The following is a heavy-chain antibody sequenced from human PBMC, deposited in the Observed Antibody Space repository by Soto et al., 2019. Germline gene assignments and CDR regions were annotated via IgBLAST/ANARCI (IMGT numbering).Heavy chain of an antibody. D-gene: IGHD6-19*01. V-gene: IGHV3-33*06. CDR3: AKPIAVAHGRLDP. J-gene: IGHJ5*02. CDR2: IWYDGSNT. Sequence: GSLRLSCAASGFIFSSYGMHWVRQAPGKGPEWVAGIWYDGSNTFYSDAVKGRFAISRDNAKNTVDLQMNSLRAEDTAVYYCAKPIAVAHGRLDPWGQGIQVTVSS. CDR1: GFIFSSYG.